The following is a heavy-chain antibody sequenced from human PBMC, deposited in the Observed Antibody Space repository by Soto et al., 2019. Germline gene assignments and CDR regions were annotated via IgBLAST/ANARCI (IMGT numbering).Heavy chain of an antibody. CDR2: IYYSGST. D-gene: IGHD6-6*01. CDR3: ARAARYSRSSTGMDV. V-gene: IGHV4-61*03. CDR1: GGSVSSDSYY. J-gene: IGHJ6*02. Sequence: QVQLQESGPGLVKPSETLSLICTVSGGSVSSDSYYWSWIRQPPGKGLEWIRYIYYSGSTNYSPSFKSRVTISVDTSKNHVPLKLSSVTAADTAVYYCARAARYSRSSTGMDVWGQGTTVTVSS.